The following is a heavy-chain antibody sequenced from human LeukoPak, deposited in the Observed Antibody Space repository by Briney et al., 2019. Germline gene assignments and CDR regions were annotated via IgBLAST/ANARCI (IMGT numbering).Heavy chain of an antibody. D-gene: IGHD3-22*01. V-gene: IGHV1-18*04. CDR2: ISAYNGNT. Sequence: ASVKVSCKASGYTFTSHYMHWVRQAPGQGLEWMGWISAYNGNTNYAQKLQGRVTMTTDTSTSTAYMELRSLRSDDTAVYYCARDGLNWFDPWGQGTLVTVSS. CDR3: ARDGLNWFDP. CDR1: GYTFTSHY. J-gene: IGHJ5*02.